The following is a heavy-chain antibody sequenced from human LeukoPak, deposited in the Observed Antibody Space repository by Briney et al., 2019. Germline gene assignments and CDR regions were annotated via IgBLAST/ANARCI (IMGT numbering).Heavy chain of an antibody. CDR2: ISGSGGST. CDR1: GFTFSSYA. D-gene: IGHD3-3*01. CDR3: ATEYYDFWSGYYRFDY. Sequence: GGSLRLSCAASGFTFSSYAMSWVRQAPGKGLEWVSAISGSGGSTYYADSVKGRFTIPRDNSKNTLYLQMNSLRAEDTAVYYCATEYYDFWSGYYRFDYWGQGTLVTVSS. V-gene: IGHV3-23*01. J-gene: IGHJ4*02.